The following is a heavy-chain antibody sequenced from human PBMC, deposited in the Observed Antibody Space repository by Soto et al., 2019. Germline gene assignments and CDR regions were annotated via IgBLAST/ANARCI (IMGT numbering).Heavy chain of an antibody. J-gene: IGHJ4*02. CDR3: GRYGLLGYFDY. Sequence: QVQLVESGGGVVQPGRSLRLSCAASGFTFSSYAMHWVRQAPGKGVEWVAVISYDGSNKYYADSVKGRFTISRDNSKNTLYLQIHSLGAEDTGVYYCGRYGLLGYFDYWGQGTLVTVSS. D-gene: IGHD2-15*01. CDR1: GFTFSSYA. CDR2: ISYDGSNK. V-gene: IGHV3-30-3*01.